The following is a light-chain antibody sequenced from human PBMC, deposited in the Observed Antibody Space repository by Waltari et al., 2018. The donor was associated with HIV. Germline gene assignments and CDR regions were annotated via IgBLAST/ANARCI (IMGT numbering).Light chain of an antibody. CDR2: EVN. J-gene: IGLJ3*02. V-gene: IGLV2-23*02. CDR1: SRAIGNYDL. Sequence: QSALTQPASVSASPGQSITISCPGTSRAIGNYDLVSWYQQRPCKAPKLRIYEVNKWPSGVSNRFSGSKSGITASLTISGLQAEDEADYYCCSYVTTGTWVFGGGTKLTVL. CDR3: CSYVTTGTWV.